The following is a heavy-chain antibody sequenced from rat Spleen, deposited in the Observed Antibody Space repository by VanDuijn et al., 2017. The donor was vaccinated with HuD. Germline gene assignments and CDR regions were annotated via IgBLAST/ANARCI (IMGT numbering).Heavy chain of an antibody. CDR3: TRAMYTTDYYYAKGYYVMDA. J-gene: IGHJ4*01. CDR1: GFTFSDYY. D-gene: IGHD1-6*01. V-gene: IGHV5-29*01. CDR2: FSYDGRTT. Sequence: EVQLVESDGGLVRPGRSLKLSCAASGFTFSDYYMAWVRQAPTEGLEWVATFSYDGRTTYYRDSVKGRFTISRNNAKNTLYLQMNILRSEDTATYYCTRAMYTTDYYYAKGYYVMDAWGQGASVTVSS.